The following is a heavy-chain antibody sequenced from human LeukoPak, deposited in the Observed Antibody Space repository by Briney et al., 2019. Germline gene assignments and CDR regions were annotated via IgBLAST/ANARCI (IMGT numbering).Heavy chain of an antibody. CDR1: GFTFDDYG. Sequence: GGSLRLSCAASGFTFDDYGMSWVRQAPGKGLEWVSGINWNGGSTGYADSVKGRFTISRDNAKNSLYLQMNSLRAEDTALYHCATLGGYSSSWITADYWGQGTLVTVSS. D-gene: IGHD6-13*01. CDR3: ATLGGYSSSWITADY. J-gene: IGHJ4*02. V-gene: IGHV3-20*01. CDR2: INWNGGST.